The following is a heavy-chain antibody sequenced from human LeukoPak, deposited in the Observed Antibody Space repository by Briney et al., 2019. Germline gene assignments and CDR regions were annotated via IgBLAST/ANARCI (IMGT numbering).Heavy chain of an antibody. J-gene: IGHJ4*02. Sequence: GGSLRLSCAASGFTFSIYTINWVRQAPGKGPEWLSSISDNSRYIYYADSVKGRFTTSRDNAQNLVFLRLNSLRTEDTAVYYCARDGLGGYDYWGQGTLVTVSS. D-gene: IGHD3-10*01. CDR2: ISDNSRYI. V-gene: IGHV3-21*01. CDR3: ARDGLGGYDY. CDR1: GFTFSIYT.